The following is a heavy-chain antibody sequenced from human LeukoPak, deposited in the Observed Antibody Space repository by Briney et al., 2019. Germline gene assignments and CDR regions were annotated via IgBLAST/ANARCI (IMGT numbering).Heavy chain of an antibody. J-gene: IGHJ6*03. V-gene: IGHV3-7*02. CDR3: ATRKCSISACRASSYRCMDD. CDR2: IKKKGGEA. Sequence: GGALRLSFGTPGFPLWNYLVAGGRRAPGEGVGGVGQIKKKGGEAYYVGSVKGRFTVSRDNAKNSLYLQMNSLRVEDTAIYYCATRKCSISACRASSYRCMDDWGKGTTVTVSS. D-gene: IGHD2-2*01. CDR1: GFPLWNYL.